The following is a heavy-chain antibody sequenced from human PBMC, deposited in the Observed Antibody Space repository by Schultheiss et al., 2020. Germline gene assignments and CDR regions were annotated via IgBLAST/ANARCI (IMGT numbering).Heavy chain of an antibody. Sequence: SETLSLTCAVYGGSFSGYYWSWIRQPPGKGLEWIGEINHSGSTNYNPSLKSRVTISVDTSKNQFSLKLSSVTAADTAVYYCARDRTGLYYGSGSPHYGMDVWGQGTTVTVSS. D-gene: IGHD3-10*01. CDR2: INHSGST. V-gene: IGHV4-34*01. J-gene: IGHJ6*02. CDR3: ARDRTGLYYGSGSPHYGMDV. CDR1: GGSFSGYY.